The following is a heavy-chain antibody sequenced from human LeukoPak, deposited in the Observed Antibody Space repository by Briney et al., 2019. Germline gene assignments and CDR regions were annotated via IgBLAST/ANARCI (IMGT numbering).Heavy chain of an antibody. CDR2: IIPILGIA. V-gene: IGHV1-69*04. D-gene: IGHD1-14*01. CDR1: GGTFSSYA. J-gene: IGHJ5*02. CDR3: AREPGHNWFDP. Sequence: SVKVSCKASGGTFSSYAISWVRQAPGQGLEWMGRIIPILGIANYAQKFQGRVTITADKSTSTAYMELSSLRSEGTAVYYCAREPGHNWFDPWGQGTLVTVSS.